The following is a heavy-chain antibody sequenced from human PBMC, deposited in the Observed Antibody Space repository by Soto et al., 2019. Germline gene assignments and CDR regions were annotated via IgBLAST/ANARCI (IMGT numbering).Heavy chain of an antibody. J-gene: IGHJ4*02. CDR3: ARDIRGYSRAFDY. Sequence: LSLTCTVSGDSVSSDNYYWTWIRQPPGKGLEWIGYIYSSGSTNYNPSLKSRVTIALDTSTNQFSLKLNSVTAADTAVYYCARDIRGYSRAFDYWGQGALVTVSS. CDR1: GDSVSSDNYY. D-gene: IGHD5-18*01. CDR2: IYSSGST. V-gene: IGHV4-61*01.